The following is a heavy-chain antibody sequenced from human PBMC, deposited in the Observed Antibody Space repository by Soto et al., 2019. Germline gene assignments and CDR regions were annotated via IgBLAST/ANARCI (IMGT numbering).Heavy chain of an antibody. Sequence: SQTLSLTCAISGDSVSSNSAAWNWIRQSPSKGLEWLGRTYYRSKWYNDYAVSVKSRITINPDTSKNQFSLQPNSVTPEDTAVYYCARVKVFRFVSIAVAGLYGMDVWGQGTTVTVSS. J-gene: IGHJ6*02. V-gene: IGHV6-1*01. CDR1: GDSVSSNSAA. CDR3: ARVKVFRFVSIAVAGLYGMDV. CDR2: TYYRSKWYN. D-gene: IGHD6-19*01.